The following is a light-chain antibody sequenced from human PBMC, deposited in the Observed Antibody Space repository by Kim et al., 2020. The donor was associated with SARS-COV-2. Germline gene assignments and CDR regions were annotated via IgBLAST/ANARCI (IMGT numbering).Light chain of an antibody. Sequence: LGTTVSITCQGDSLRSFYASWYQQKPGQAPVLVIYGKNNRPSGIPDRFSGSSSGNTASLTITGAQAEDEADYYCNSRDSSVNHLRVFGTGTKVTVL. CDR2: GKN. J-gene: IGLJ1*01. CDR3: NSRDSSVNHLRV. CDR1: SLRSFY. V-gene: IGLV3-19*01.